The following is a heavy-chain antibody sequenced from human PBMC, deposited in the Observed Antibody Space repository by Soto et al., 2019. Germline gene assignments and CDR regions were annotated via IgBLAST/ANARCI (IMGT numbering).Heavy chain of an antibody. CDR3: ARAGAVAAAGTNYYYYYGMDV. V-gene: IGHV1-69*12. D-gene: IGHD6-13*01. Sequence: QVQLVQSGAEVKKPGSSVKVSCKASGGTFSSYAISWVRQAPGQGLEWMGGIIPIFGTANYAQKFQGRVTITADESTSTAYMELSSLRSEDTAVYYCARAGAVAAAGTNYYYYYGMDVWGQGTTVIVSS. CDR1: GGTFSSYA. CDR2: IIPIFGTA. J-gene: IGHJ6*02.